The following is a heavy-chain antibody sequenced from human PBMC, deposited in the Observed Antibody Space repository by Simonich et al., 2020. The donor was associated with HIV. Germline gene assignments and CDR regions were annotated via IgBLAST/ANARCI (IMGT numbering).Heavy chain of an antibody. CDR1: GFTFSSYP. Sequence: QVQLVESGGGVVQPGRSLRLSCAASGFTFSSYPMHLVRQAPGKGRGWVAVISYDGSNKYYADSVKGRLTISRDNSKNTLYLQMNSLRAEDTAVYYCASGGSISSVWADDYWGQGTLVTVSS. D-gene: IGHD3-16*01. CDR3: ASGGSISSVWADDY. V-gene: IGHV3-30*07. CDR2: ISYDGSNK. J-gene: IGHJ4*02.